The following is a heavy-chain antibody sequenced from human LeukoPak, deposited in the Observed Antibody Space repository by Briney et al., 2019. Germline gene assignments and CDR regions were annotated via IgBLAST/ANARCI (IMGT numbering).Heavy chain of an antibody. D-gene: IGHD5-12*01. Sequence: PSETLSLTCTVSGGSISSYYWSWIRQPPGKGLEWIGYIYYSGSTNYNPSLKSRVTISVDTSKNQFSLKLSSVTAADTAVYYCARGDIVATPDYWGQGTLVTVSS. CDR2: IYYSGST. V-gene: IGHV4-59*01. CDR1: GGSISSYY. J-gene: IGHJ4*02. CDR3: ARGDIVATPDY.